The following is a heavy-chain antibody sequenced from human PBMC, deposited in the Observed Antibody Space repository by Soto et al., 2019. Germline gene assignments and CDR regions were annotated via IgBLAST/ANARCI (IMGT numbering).Heavy chain of an antibody. J-gene: IGHJ4*02. D-gene: IGHD4-17*01. V-gene: IGHV1-18*01. CDR2: ISTYNGNT. CDR1: GYTFTSYG. CDR3: ARGSYGDH. Sequence: ASVKVSCKASGYTFTSYGISWVRQAPGQGLEWMGWISTYNGNTNYVQKFKGRITMTTDTSTSTAYMELRSLTSDDTAVYYCARGSYGDHWGQGTLVTVSS.